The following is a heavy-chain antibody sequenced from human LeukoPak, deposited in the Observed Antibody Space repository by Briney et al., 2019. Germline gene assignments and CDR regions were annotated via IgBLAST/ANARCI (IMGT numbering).Heavy chain of an antibody. CDR2: ISSSSSYI. Sequence: GGSLRLSCAASGFTFSSYSMNWVRQAPGKGLEWVSSISSSSSYIYYADSVKGRFTISRDNAKNSLYLQVNSLRAEDTAVYYCARDRTAAAGDPFDYWGQGTLVTVSS. D-gene: IGHD6-13*01. V-gene: IGHV3-21*01. J-gene: IGHJ4*02. CDR3: ARDRTAAAGDPFDY. CDR1: GFTFSSYS.